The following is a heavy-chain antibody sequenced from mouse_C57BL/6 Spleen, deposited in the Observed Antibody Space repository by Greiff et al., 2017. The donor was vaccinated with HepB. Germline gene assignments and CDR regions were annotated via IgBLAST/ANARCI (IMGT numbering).Heavy chain of an antibody. J-gene: IGHJ2*01. CDR1: GYTFTSYW. D-gene: IGHD1-2*01. CDR2: IHPNSGST. CDR3: AREAAGDHFDY. Sequence: QVQLQQPGAELVKPGASVKLSCKASGYTFTSYWMHWVKQRPGQGLEWIGMIHPNSGSTNYNEKFKSKATLTVDKSSSTAYMQLSSLTSEDSAVYYCAREAAGDHFDYWGQGTTLTVSS. V-gene: IGHV1-64*01.